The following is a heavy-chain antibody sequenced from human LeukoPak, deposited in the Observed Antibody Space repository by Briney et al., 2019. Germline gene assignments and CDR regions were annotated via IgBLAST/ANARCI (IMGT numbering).Heavy chain of an antibody. D-gene: IGHD2-21*01. J-gene: IGHJ6*02. CDR3: ARCGGTCSLPSTSAMDV. Sequence: PGGSLRLSCVASGFTLSDAWMSWVRQAPGKGLEWVAVISSDGRHIFYADSVKGRFTISRDNSKNTLYLQMNSLRAEDTALYLCARCGGTCSLPSTSAMDVWGQGTTVTVS. CDR1: GFTLSDAW. CDR2: ISSDGRHI. V-gene: IGHV3-30*03.